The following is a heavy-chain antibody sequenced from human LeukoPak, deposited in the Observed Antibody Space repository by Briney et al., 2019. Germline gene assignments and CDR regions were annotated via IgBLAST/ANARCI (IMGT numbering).Heavy chain of an antibody. D-gene: IGHD6-6*01. J-gene: IGHJ4*02. Sequence: TGGSLRCSSAVSDFIVCCNYMSWLRQAPGKGLQWVSVIHTGGSTYYADSVKGRFTISRQNFTNTLYLQMNSLTPEDTAVYYCARWTSSSSYVEYWGQGTLVTVSS. V-gene: IGHV3-53*04. CDR3: ARWTSSSSYVEY. CDR2: IHTGGST. CDR1: DFIVCCNY.